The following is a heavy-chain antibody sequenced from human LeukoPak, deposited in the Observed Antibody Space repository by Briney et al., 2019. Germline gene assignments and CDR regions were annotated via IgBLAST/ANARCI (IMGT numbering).Heavy chain of an antibody. CDR3: ARDMGSSGYYPEYFQH. V-gene: IGHV3-74*01. CDR2: INSDGSST. Sequence: GGSLRLSCAASGFTFSSYWMHWVRQAPGKGLVWVSRINSDGSSTTYADSVKGRFTISRDNAKNTLYLQMNGLRAEDTAVYYCARDMGSSGYYPEYFQHWGQGTLVAVSS. J-gene: IGHJ1*01. CDR1: GFTFSSYW. D-gene: IGHD3-22*01.